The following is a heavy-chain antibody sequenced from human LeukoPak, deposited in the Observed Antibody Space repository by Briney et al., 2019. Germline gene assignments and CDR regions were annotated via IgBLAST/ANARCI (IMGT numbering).Heavy chain of an antibody. CDR2: IYAGGST. V-gene: IGHV3-66*01. J-gene: IGHJ5*02. CDR3: AGLDL. Sequence: PGGSLRLSCAVSGFTVGSKYMSWVRLAPGKGLEWVSAIYAGGSTYYADSVKGRFIISRDNSKNTLYLQMNSLRVEDTAVYYCAGLDLWGQGTLVTVSS. CDR1: GFTVGSKY.